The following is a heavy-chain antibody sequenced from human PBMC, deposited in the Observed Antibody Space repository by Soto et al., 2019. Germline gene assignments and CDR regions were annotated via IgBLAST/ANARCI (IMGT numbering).Heavy chain of an antibody. CDR2: ISAYNGNT. Sequence: QVQLVQSGAEVKKPGASVKVSCKASGYTFTSYGISWVRQAPGQGLEWMGWISAYNGNTNDEQKLQGRVTMTTDTSTSTAYMELRSLRSDDTAVYYCAGDGYYDSSGYYENWFDPWGQGTLVTVSS. J-gene: IGHJ5*02. D-gene: IGHD3-22*01. CDR3: AGDGYYDSSGYYENWFDP. V-gene: IGHV1-18*01. CDR1: GYTFTSYG.